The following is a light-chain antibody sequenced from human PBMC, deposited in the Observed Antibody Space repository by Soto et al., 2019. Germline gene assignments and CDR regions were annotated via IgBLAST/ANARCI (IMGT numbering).Light chain of an antibody. CDR3: QQSYSTSIT. V-gene: IGKV1-39*01. CDR1: QSISSY. CDR2: AAS. J-gene: IGKJ5*01. Sequence: DIQMTQSPSSLSASVGDRVTITCRASQSISSYLNWYQQKPGKAPQLLIYAASSLQSGVPSRFSGRGSGTDFTLTISSLQPEDFATYYCQQSYSTSITFGQGTRLEIK.